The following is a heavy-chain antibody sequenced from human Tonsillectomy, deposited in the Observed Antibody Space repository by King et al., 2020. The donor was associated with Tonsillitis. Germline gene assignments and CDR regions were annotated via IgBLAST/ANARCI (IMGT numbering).Heavy chain of an antibody. V-gene: IGHV1-46*01. CDR3: ARGEIAAAGADYFDY. D-gene: IGHD6-13*01. CDR1: GYTFTSYY. CDR2: VNPSGGST. Sequence: QLVQSGAEVKKPGASVKVSCKASGYTFTSYYMHWVRQAPGQGLEWMGIVNPSGGSTSYAQKFQGKVTMTRDTSTSTVYMELSSLRSEDTAVYYCARGEIAAAGADYFDYWGQGTLVTVSS. J-gene: IGHJ4*02.